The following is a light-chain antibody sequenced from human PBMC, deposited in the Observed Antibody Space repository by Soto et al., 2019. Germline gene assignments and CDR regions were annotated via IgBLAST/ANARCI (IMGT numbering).Light chain of an antibody. J-gene: IGKJ4*01. V-gene: IGKV3-20*01. CDR3: HQYGSSPFT. CDR2: ATS. CDR1: QSVSTSY. Sequence: DIVLTQSPGTLSLSPGERATLSCRASQSVSTSYFAWYQQKPGQAPRLLIYATSNRATGIPDRFSGSGSGTDFSLTISRLEPEDFAVYYCHQYGSSPFTFGGGTKVEIK.